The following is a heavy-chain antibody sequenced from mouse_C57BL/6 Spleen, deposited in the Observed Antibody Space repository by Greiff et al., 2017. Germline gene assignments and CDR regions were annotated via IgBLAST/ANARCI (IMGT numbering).Heavy chain of an antibody. CDR3: ARGSVYGTAFDY. J-gene: IGHJ2*01. CDR2: INYDGSST. CDR1: GFTFSDYY. V-gene: IGHV5-16*01. Sequence: EVILVESEGGLVQPGSSMKLSCTASGFTFSDYYMAWVRQVPEKGLEWVANINYDGSSTYYLDSLKSRFIISRDNAKNILYLQMSSLKSEDTATYYCARGSVYGTAFDYWGQGTTLTVSS. D-gene: IGHD1-1*01.